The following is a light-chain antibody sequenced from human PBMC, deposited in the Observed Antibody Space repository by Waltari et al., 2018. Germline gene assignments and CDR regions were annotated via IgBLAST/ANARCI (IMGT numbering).Light chain of an antibody. J-gene: IGKJ5*01. CDR3: QQRHTYPYT. Sequence: DIQLTQSPSFLSASVGGRVTITCRSSQGVSSLLAWYQQKAGKAPQLLIHTASTVQGGVPSRFSGSGSGTDFTLTISSLQPEDFAAYYCQQRHTYPYTFGQGTRLEIK. V-gene: IGKV1-9*01. CDR2: TAS. CDR1: QGVSSL.